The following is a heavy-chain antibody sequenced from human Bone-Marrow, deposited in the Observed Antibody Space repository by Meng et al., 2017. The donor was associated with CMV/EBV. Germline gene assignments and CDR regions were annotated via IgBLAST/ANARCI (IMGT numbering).Heavy chain of an antibody. Sequence: GESLKISCAASGFTFSSYSMNWVRQAPGKGLEWVGRIRSGANSDATAYAASVEGRFTISRDDSKNTAYLQMNSLKTEDTAVYYCAKEGGLYSGSYPNYFDSWGQGILVTVSS. J-gene: IGHJ4*02. V-gene: IGHV3-73*01. CDR3: AKEGGLYSGSYPNYFDS. CDR2: IRSGANSDAT. D-gene: IGHD1-26*01. CDR1: GFTFSSYS.